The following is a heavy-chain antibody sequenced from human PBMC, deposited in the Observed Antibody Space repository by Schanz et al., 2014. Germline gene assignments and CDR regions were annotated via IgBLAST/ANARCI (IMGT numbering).Heavy chain of an antibody. Sequence: EVQLVESGGGLVQPGGSLRLSCAASGFTFSSYAMSWVRQAPGKGLECVSAMTGSDGSTYYADSVKGRFTISRDKSKDTLYLQMNSLKTEDTAVYYCTTGGRRGYSHYFYGMDVWGQGTTVTVSS. CDR2: MTGSDGST. J-gene: IGHJ6*02. V-gene: IGHV3-23*04. D-gene: IGHD5-18*01. CDR1: GFTFSSYA. CDR3: TTGGRRGYSHYFYGMDV.